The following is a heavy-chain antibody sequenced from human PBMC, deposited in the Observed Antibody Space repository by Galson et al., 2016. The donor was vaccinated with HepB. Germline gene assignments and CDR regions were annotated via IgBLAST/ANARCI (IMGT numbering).Heavy chain of an antibody. CDR3: ARHPHEYYYDTINYYWGPSWFDP. CDR1: DGSISSTSYY. Sequence: SETLSLTCTVSDGSISSTSYYWGWIRQPPGKGLEWIGSISYDGSTYYNTSLESRVTISVDTSKRQFSLRLSSVTAADTAVYYCARHPHEYYYDTINYYWGPSWFDPWGQGTLVTVSS. J-gene: IGHJ5*02. D-gene: IGHD3-22*01. V-gene: IGHV4-39*01. CDR2: ISYDGST.